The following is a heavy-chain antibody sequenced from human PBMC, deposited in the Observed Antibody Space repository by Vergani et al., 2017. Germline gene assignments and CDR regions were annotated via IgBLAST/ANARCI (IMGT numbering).Heavy chain of an antibody. D-gene: IGHD6-6*01. J-gene: IGHJ2*01. CDR2: ISGSGGST. Sequence: EVQLLESGGGLVQPGGSLRLSCAASGFTFSSYAMSWVRQAPGKGLEWVSAISGSGGSTYYADSVKGRFTISRDNAKNSLYLQMNSLRAEDTAVYYCARDSYSSSSYWYFDLWGRGTLVTVSS. CDR1: GFTFSSYA. CDR3: ARDSYSSSSYWYFDL. V-gene: IGHV3-23*01.